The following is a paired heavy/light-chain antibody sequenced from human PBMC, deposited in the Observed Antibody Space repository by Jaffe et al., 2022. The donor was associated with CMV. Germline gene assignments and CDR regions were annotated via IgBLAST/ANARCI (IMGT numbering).Heavy chain of an antibody. D-gene: IGHD3-22*01. CDR3: AREGEGYYDSSGYYYEDAFDI. CDR2: IYSGGST. J-gene: IGHJ3*02. Sequence: EVQLVETGGGLIQPGGSLRLSCAASGFTVSSNYMSWVRQAPGKGLEWVSVIYSGGSTYYADSVKGRFTISRDNSKNTLYLQMNSLRAEDTAVYYCAREGEGYYDSSGYYYEDAFDIWGQGTMVTVSS. V-gene: IGHV3-53*02. CDR1: GFTVSSNY.
Light chain of an antibody. Sequence: QSALTQPASVSGSPGQSITISCTGTSSDVGGYNYVSWYQQHPGKAPKLMIYDVSNRPSGVSNRFSGSKSGNTASLTISGLQAEDEADYYCSSYTSSSRVFGGGTKLTVL. J-gene: IGLJ2*01. CDR3: SSYTSSSRV. CDR2: DVS. CDR1: SSDVGGYNY. V-gene: IGLV2-14*03.